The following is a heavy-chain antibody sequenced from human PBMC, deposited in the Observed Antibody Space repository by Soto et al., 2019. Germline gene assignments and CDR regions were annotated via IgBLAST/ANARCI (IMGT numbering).Heavy chain of an antibody. J-gene: IGHJ5*02. V-gene: IGHV4-34*02. CDR3: ARTDIVTTNWFDP. D-gene: IGHD5-12*01. Sequence: QVHLQQWGAGLLKPSETLSLTCAVYGESFIGYYWTWIPQPPGKGLEWIGEINHRGSTNYNPSLKSRVTISIDTSKHQFSLKLTSVTAAYTSVYYCARTDIVTTNWFDPWGQGTLVTVSS. CDR1: GESFIGYY. CDR2: INHRGST.